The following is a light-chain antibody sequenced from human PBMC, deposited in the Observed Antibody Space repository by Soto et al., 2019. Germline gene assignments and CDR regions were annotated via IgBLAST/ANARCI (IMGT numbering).Light chain of an antibody. CDR2: GAS. CDR1: QSISSS. J-gene: IGKJ1*01. CDR3: HQYNGWPRT. V-gene: IGKV3-15*01. Sequence: EIVMTQSPATLPVSAGERVTLSCRASQSISSSLAWYQQKPGQAPSLLFYGASTRASGVPARFSGSGSGTEFTLTISSLQSEDFAVYYCHQYNGWPRTFGQGTKVEI.